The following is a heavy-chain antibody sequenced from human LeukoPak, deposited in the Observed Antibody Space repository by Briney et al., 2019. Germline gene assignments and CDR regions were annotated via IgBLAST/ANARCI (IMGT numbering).Heavy chain of an antibody. CDR1: GYTFTDYY. CDR3: ARVRIGQQLDKYYYYAMDV. CDR2: INPNSGGT. Sequence: ASVKVSCKASGYTFTDYYMHWVRQAPGQGLEWMGWINPNSGGTNYAQKFQGRVTMTTDTSISTAYMEVSRMRSDDTAVYYCARVRIGQQLDKYYYYAMDVWGQGTTVTVSS. D-gene: IGHD6-13*01. V-gene: IGHV1-2*02. J-gene: IGHJ6*02.